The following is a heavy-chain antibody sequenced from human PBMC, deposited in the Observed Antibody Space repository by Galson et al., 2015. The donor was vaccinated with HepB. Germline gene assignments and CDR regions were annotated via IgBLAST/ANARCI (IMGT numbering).Heavy chain of an antibody. Sequence: SVTVSCKASGGTFSSYAISWVRQAPGQGLEWMGGIIPIFGTANYAQKFQGRVTITADKSTSTAYMELSSLRSEDTAVYYCARDGGIAVAGTFWFDPWGQGTLVTVSS. D-gene: IGHD6-19*01. J-gene: IGHJ5*02. CDR2: IIPIFGTA. CDR3: ARDGGIAVAGTFWFDP. V-gene: IGHV1-69*06. CDR1: GGTFSSYA.